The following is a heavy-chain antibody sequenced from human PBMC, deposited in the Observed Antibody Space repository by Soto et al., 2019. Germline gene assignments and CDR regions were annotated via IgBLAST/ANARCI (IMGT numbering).Heavy chain of an antibody. J-gene: IGHJ3*02. D-gene: IGHD3-22*01. V-gene: IGHV3-30-3*01. CDR3: ARETYYYDSSGPSAFDI. CDR1: GFTFSSYA. Sequence: GGSLRLSCAASGFTFSSYAMHWVRQAPGKGLEWVAVISYDGSNKYYADSVKGRFTISRDNSKNTLYLQMNSLRAEDTAVYYCARETYYYDSSGPSAFDIWGQGXMVTVSS. CDR2: ISYDGSNK.